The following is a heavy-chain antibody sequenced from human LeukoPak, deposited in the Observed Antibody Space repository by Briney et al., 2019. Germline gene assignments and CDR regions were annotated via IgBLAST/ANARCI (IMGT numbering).Heavy chain of an antibody. D-gene: IGHD3-22*01. J-gene: IGHJ4*02. CDR2: ISAYNGNT. Sequence: ASVKVSCKASGYTFTSYGISWARQAPGQGLEWMGWISAYNGNTNYAQKLQGRVTMTTDTSTSTAYMELRSLRSDDTAVYYCARADAKTPLHMIVVAPLDYWGQGTLVTVSS. V-gene: IGHV1-18*01. CDR1: GYTFTSYG. CDR3: ARADAKTPLHMIVVAPLDY.